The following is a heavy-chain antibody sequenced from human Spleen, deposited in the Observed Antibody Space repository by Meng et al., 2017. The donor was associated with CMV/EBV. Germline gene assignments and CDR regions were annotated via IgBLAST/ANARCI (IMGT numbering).Heavy chain of an antibody. CDR1: GFTFSSYS. V-gene: IGHV3-21*01. J-gene: IGHJ4*02. CDR2: ISSSSSYI. CDR3: ARGFSFDY. Sequence: GESLKISCAASGFTFSSYSMNWVRQAPGKGLEWVSSISSSSSYIYYADSVKGRFTISRDNAKNSLYLQMNSLGAEDTAVYYCARGFSFDYWGQGTLVTVSS.